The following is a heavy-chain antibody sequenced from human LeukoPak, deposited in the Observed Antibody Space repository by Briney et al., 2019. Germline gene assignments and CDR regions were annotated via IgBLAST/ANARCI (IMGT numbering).Heavy chain of an antibody. CDR2: IIPIFGTA. CDR3: ARDRGSSWYFRVGVTSEYWYFDL. CDR1: GYTFTDHA. D-gene: IGHD6-13*01. Sequence: SVKVSCKASGYTFTDHAMHWVRQAPGQGLEWMGGIIPIFGTANYAQKFQGRVTITADESTSTAYMELSSLRSEDTAVYYCARDRGSSWYFRVGVTSEYWYFDLWGRGTLVTVSS. V-gene: IGHV1-69*13. J-gene: IGHJ2*01.